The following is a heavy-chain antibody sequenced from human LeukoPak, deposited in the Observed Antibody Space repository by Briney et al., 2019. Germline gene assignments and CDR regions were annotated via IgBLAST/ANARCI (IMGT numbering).Heavy chain of an antibody. CDR2: ISNDGSKK. CDR3: AKDRYSYAFEYSDS. D-gene: IGHD5-18*01. V-gene: IGHV3-30*18. CDR1: GFTFSSYG. J-gene: IGHJ4*02. Sequence: GGSLRLSCAASGFTFSSYGMHWVRQAPGKGLDWVAVISNDGSKKYYADSVKGRFTISRVNSKNTLSLQVSSLRTEDTAVYYCAKDRYSYAFEYSDSWGQGTLVTVSS.